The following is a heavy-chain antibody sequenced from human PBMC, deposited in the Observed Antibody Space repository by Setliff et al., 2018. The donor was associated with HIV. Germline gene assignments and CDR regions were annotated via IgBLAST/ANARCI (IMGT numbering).Heavy chain of an antibody. V-gene: IGHV4-59*01. CDR1: GASISTYY. CDR2: IFYSGSS. D-gene: IGHD3-3*01. Sequence: SETLSLPCTDSGASISTYYWSWIRQPPGKGLEWIGYIFYSGSSNYNPSLKSRVTMSVDTSKNQFSLNLTSVTAADTAVYYCARDRGSYNFWSGLARGDNWFDPWGQGTLVTVSS. CDR3: ARDRGSYNFWSGLARGDNWFDP. J-gene: IGHJ5*02.